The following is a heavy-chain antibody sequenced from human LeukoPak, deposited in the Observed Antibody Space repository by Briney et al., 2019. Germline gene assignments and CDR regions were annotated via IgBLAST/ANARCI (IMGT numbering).Heavy chain of an antibody. V-gene: IGHV3-11*05. CDR2: ISTSSGFT. J-gene: IGHJ4*02. Sequence: GGSLRLSCAASGFTYSDYYMTWIRRAPGKGLEWVSYISTSSGFTNYADSVRGRFTISRDNAKNSLYLRMNTLRAEDTAVYYCAKGSPPGDWGQGTLVTVSS. CDR1: GFTYSDYY. D-gene: IGHD3-16*01. CDR3: AKGSPPGD.